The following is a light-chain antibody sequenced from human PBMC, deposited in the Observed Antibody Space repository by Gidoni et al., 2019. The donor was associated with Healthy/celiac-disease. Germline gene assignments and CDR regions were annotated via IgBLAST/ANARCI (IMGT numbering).Light chain of an antibody. J-gene: IGKJ1*01. CDR2: AAS. V-gene: IGKV1-39*01. CDR3: QQSYSTPPT. CDR1: QSISSY. Sequence: DIQMNQSPSSLSASVGDRVTITCRASQSISSYLNWYQQKPGKAPKLLIYAASSLQIGVPSRFSGSGSGTDFTLTISSLQPEDFATYYCQQSYSTPPTFXQXTKVXIK.